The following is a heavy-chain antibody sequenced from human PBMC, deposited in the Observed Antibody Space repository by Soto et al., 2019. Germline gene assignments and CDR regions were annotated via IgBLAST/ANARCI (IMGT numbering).Heavy chain of an antibody. CDR3: ARDLNERYSYGHSGPFDY. J-gene: IGHJ4*02. V-gene: IGHV3-33*01. D-gene: IGHD5-18*01. CDR1: GFTFSSYG. CDR2: IWYDGSNK. Sequence: GGSLRLSCAASGFTFSSYGMHWVRQAPGKGLEWVAVIWYDGSNKYYADSVKGRFTISRDNSKNTLYLQMNSLRAEDTAVYYCARDLNERYSYGHSGPFDYWGQGTLVTVSS.